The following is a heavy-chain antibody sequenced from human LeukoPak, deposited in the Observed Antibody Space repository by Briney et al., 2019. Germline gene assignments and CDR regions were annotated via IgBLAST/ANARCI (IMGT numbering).Heavy chain of an antibody. Sequence: SETLSLTCTVSGGSISSYYWSWLRQPPGKGLEWIGYIYYSGSTNYNPSLKSRVTISVDTSKNQFSLTLSSVTAADTAVYYCAREMVRGVILRRDFDYWGQGTLVTVSS. V-gene: IGHV4-59*08. CDR3: AREMVRGVILRRDFDY. CDR2: IYYSGST. J-gene: IGHJ4*02. CDR1: GGSISSYY. D-gene: IGHD3-10*01.